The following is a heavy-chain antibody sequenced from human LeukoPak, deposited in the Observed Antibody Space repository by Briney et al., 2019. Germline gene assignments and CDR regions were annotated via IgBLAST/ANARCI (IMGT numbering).Heavy chain of an antibody. CDR2: ISGSGGST. D-gene: IGHD1-14*01. J-gene: IGHJ6*02. V-gene: IGHV3-23*01. CDR3: ARERSSPEFYGMDV. CDR1: GFTFSSYA. Sequence: GGSLRLSCAASGFTFSSYAMSWVRQAPGKGLEWVSAISGSGGSTYYADSVKGRFTISRDNSKNTLYLQMNSLRAEDTAVYYCARERSSPEFYGMDVWGQGTTVTVSS.